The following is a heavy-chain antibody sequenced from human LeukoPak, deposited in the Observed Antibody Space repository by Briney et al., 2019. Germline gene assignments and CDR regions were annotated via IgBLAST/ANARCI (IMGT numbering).Heavy chain of an antibody. Sequence: SETLSLTCTVSGGSISSGSYYWSWIRQPAGKGLEWIGRIYTSGSTNYNPSLKSRVTISVDTSKNQFSLKLSSVTAADTAVYYCARLRGLWWLDYYFDYWGQGTLVTVSS. CDR2: IYTSGST. D-gene: IGHD4/OR15-4a*01. CDR1: GGSISSGSYY. CDR3: ARLRGLWWLDYYFDY. J-gene: IGHJ4*02. V-gene: IGHV4-61*02.